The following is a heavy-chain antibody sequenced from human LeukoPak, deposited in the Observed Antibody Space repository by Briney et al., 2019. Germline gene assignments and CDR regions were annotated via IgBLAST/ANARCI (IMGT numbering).Heavy chain of an antibody. CDR2: IFYSGRT. Sequence: SETLSLTCTVSGGSISSGSYYWGWIRQTPGKGLEWIGNIFYSGRTYCKPSLKSRVTISVDTSKNQFSLKLNSVTAADTAVYYCARRGVYGSGSYFGYWGQGTLVTVSS. D-gene: IGHD3-10*01. J-gene: IGHJ4*02. CDR1: GGSISSGSYY. CDR3: ARRGVYGSGSYFGY. V-gene: IGHV4-39*01.